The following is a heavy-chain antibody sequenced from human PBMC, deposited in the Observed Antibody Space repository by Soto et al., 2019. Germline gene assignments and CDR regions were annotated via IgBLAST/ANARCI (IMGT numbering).Heavy chain of an antibody. Sequence: QVQLVESGGGVVQPGGFLRLSCAASGFIFSGYGMHWVRQAPGKGLEWVAVISFEGSKKYYANSVEGRFTISRDNSKNTLFLQMNSLRAEDTAVYYCAKGGSSSARYFDRWGQGALVTVSS. D-gene: IGHD6-6*01. CDR2: ISFEGSKK. J-gene: IGHJ5*02. V-gene: IGHV3-30*18. CDR3: AKGGSSSARYFDR. CDR1: GFIFSGYG.